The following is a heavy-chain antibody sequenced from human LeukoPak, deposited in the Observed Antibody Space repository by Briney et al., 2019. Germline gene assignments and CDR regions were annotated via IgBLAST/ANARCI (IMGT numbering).Heavy chain of an antibody. CDR3: ARGGYSYGSDAFDI. CDR2: IYHSGST. CDR1: GGSIRSGGYS. D-gene: IGHD5-18*01. J-gene: IGHJ3*02. Sequence: SETLSLTCGVQGGSIRSGGYSSSWIRQPPGKGLEWIGYIYHSGSTYYNPSLKSRVTISVDRSKNQFSLKLSSVTAADTAVYYCARGGYSYGSDAFDIWGQGTMVTVSS. V-gene: IGHV4-30-2*01.